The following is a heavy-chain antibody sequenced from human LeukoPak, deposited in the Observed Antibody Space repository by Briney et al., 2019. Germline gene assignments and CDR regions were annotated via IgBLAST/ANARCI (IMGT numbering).Heavy chain of an antibody. CDR3: ARDYLYAFDY. Sequence: PGGSLRLSCAASGFTFSSYSMNWVRQAPGKWLEWVSYISGSGNAKHYTDSVKGRFTISRDNAKNALYLQMNSLRAEDTAVYFCARDYLYAFDYWGQGTLVTVSS. CDR1: GFTFSSYS. J-gene: IGHJ4*02. D-gene: IGHD2-2*01. CDR2: ISGSGNAK. V-gene: IGHV3-48*01.